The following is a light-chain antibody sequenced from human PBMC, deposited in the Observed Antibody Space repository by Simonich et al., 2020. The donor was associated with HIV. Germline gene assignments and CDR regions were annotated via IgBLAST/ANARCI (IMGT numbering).Light chain of an antibody. Sequence: DIVMTQSPDSLAVSLGERATINCKSSQSVLYNSNNKNYLVWYQQKPGQPPKLIIYWASTRESGVPDRFSGSGSGTDFTLTISSLQAEDVAVYYCQQYYSAPWTFGQGTKVEIK. CDR2: WAS. J-gene: IGKJ1*01. CDR1: QSVLYNSNNKNY. V-gene: IGKV4-1*01. CDR3: QQYYSAPWT.